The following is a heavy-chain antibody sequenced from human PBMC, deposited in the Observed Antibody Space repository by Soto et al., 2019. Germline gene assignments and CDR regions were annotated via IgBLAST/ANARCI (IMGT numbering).Heavy chain of an antibody. CDR3: ARHGTSWNNWFDP. CDR2: IYPGDSDT. J-gene: IGHJ5*02. V-gene: IGHV5-51*01. Sequence: GESVKISCKGSGYSFTTYCIGWVRQMPGKGLEWMGIIYPGDSDTRYSPSLQGQVTISAGKSITTAYLQWSSLEASDTATYYCARHGTSWNNWFDPWGQGTMIT. D-gene: IGHD6-13*01. CDR1: GYSFTTYC.